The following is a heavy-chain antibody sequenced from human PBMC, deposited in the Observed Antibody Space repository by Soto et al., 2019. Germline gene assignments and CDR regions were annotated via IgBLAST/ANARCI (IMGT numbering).Heavy chain of an antibody. CDR3: AKVVVGATSHSDFDS. CDR1: GGSIANNNYF. D-gene: IGHD2-15*01. CDR2: AAYSGGT. V-gene: IGHV4-39*01. Sequence: SETLSLTCTVSGGSIANNNYFWAWIRQPPGKGLEWIGSAAYSGGTYNNPSLKSRVTISVDTSKNQFSLKLTSVTAADTAVYYCAKVVVGATSHSDFDSWGQGTLVTFSS. J-gene: IGHJ4*02.